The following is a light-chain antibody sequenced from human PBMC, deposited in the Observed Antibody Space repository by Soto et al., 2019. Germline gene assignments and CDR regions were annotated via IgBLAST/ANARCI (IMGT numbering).Light chain of an antibody. Sequence: DIQMTQSPSSLSASVGDRVTITCWASQGFSNYLAWYQQKPGKVPKLLIYAASSLQSGVPSRFSGSGSGTDFTLTISSLQPEDVATYYCQKYNGARWTFGQGTKVEIK. CDR2: AAS. CDR1: QGFSNY. J-gene: IGKJ1*01. V-gene: IGKV1-27*01. CDR3: QKYNGARWT.